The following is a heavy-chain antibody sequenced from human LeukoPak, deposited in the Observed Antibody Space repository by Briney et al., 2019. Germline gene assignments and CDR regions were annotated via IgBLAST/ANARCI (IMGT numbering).Heavy chain of an antibody. CDR3: ARSNETGWLPDY. D-gene: IGHD6-19*01. J-gene: IGHJ4*02. CDR2: INPNSGGT. Sequence: ASVKVSCKASGYTFTGYYMHWVRQAPGQGLEWMGWINPNSGGTNYAQKFQGRVTITADESTSTAYMELSSLRSEDTAVYYCARSNETGWLPDYWGQGTLVTVSS. V-gene: IGHV1-2*02. CDR1: GYTFTGYY.